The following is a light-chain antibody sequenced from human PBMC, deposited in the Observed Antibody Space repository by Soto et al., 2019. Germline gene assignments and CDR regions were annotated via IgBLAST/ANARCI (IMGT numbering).Light chain of an antibody. CDR3: QSYDSSLSGDV. V-gene: IGLV1-40*01. CDR2: GNS. CDR1: SSNIGAGYD. J-gene: IGLJ1*01. Sequence: QSVLTQPPSVSGSPGQRVTISCTGSSSNIGAGYDVHWYQQLPGTAPKLLIYGNSNRTSGVPDRFSGSKSGTSASLAITGLQAEEEADYYCQSYDSSLSGDVFGTGTKLTVL.